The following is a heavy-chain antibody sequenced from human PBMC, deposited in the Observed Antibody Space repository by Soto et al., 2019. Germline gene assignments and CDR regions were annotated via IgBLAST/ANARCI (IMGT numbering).Heavy chain of an antibody. V-gene: IGHV3-9*01. D-gene: IGHD2-8*02. J-gene: IGHJ6*02. Sequence: EVQVVESGGGLVQPGRSLRLSCAASGFSFDDYAMHWVRQAPGKGLEWVSGISWNSGTIGYADSVKGRFTISRDNAKNSLYLQTNSLRAEDTALYYCAKSTGGTANGMGVWGQGTTVTVSS. CDR3: AKSTGGTANGMGV. CDR2: ISWNSGTI. CDR1: GFSFDDYA.